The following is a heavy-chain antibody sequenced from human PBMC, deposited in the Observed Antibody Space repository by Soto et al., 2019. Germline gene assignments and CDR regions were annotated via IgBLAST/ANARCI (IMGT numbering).Heavy chain of an antibody. CDR3: ARDSAVDYSNYRWNWYFDL. D-gene: IGHD4-4*01. J-gene: IGHJ2*01. CDR1: GFTFSSYG. V-gene: IGHV3-33*01. Sequence: QVHLVESGGGVVQPGRSLRLSCAASGFTFSSYGMHWVRQAPGKGLEWVAVIWFDGSNTYYADSVKGRFTISRDNSKNTLYLQMNSLRAEDTAVYFCARDSAVDYSNYRWNWYFDLWGRGTLVTVSS. CDR2: IWFDGSNT.